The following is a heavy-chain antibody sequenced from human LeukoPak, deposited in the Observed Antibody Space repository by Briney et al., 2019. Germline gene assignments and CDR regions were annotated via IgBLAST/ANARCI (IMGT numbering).Heavy chain of an antibody. Sequence: GESLKISCKGSGYSFTTYWIVWVRQMPGKGLEWMGIIYPGDSDTSYSPSFQGQVTISADKSINTAYLQWSSLKASDTATYYCARHASEYSSSSWLDPWGQGTLVTVSS. CDR3: ARHASEYSSSSWLDP. J-gene: IGHJ5*02. CDR1: GYSFTTYW. D-gene: IGHD6-6*01. V-gene: IGHV5-51*01. CDR2: IYPGDSDT.